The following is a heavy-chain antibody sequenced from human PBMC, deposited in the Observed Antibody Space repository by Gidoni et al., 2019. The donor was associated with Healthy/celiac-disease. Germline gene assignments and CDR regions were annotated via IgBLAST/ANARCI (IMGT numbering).Heavy chain of an antibody. J-gene: IGHJ6*03. CDR2: IYTSGST. CDR1: GGSISSYY. Sequence: QVQLQESGPGLVKPSETLSLTCTVSGGSISSYYWSWIRQPAGKGLEWIGRIYTSGSTNYNPSLKSRVTMSVDTSKNQFSLKLSSVTAADTAVYYCARDRGYCSSTSCPKTYYYYYYMDVWGKGTTVTVSS. CDR3: ARDRGYCSSTSCPKTYYYYYYMDV. V-gene: IGHV4-4*07. D-gene: IGHD2-2*01.